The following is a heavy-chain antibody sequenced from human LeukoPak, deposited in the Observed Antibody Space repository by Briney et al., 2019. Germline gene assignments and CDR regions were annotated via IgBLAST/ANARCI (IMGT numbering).Heavy chain of an antibody. CDR3: TGGGLVRRLLHWFDP. CDR2: IYYRSKWYN. Sequence: KTSQTLSLTCDISGDSVSSTSAGWNWIRQSPSRGLEWLGRIYYRSKWYNDYAISVKSRITINPDTSKNQFSLQLNSVTHEDTAVYYCTGGGLVRRLLHWFDPWGQGTLVTVSS. CDR1: GDSVSSTSAG. J-gene: IGHJ5*02. D-gene: IGHD3-10*01. V-gene: IGHV6-1*01.